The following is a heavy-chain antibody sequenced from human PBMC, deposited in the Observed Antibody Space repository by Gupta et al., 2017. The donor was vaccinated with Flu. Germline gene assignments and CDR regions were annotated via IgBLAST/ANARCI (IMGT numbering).Heavy chain of an antibody. J-gene: IGHJ4*01. V-gene: IGHV3-23*01. CDR1: GFTFSSSA. Sequence: EVQLLEPGGGLVQPGGSLRLPCAASGFTFSSSAMSWFRQAPGKGLEGVSAISGSGGSTYYADSVKGRFTISRDNSKNTLYLQMNSLRADDTAVYYCAKHFYYYDSSGYYYPLDYWGQGTLVTVSS. D-gene: IGHD3-22*01. CDR2: ISGSGGST. CDR3: AKHFYYYDSSGYYYPLDY.